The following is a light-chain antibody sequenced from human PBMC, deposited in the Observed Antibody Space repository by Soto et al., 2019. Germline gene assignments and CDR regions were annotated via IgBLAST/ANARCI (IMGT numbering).Light chain of an antibody. CDR1: QSVRSN. CDR3: QQYNNWRS. CDR2: GAS. Sequence: EIVLTQSPDTLSLSPGERATLACRASQSVRSNLAWYQQKPGQAPRLLIYGASTRATGIPARFSGSGSGTEFTLTISSLQSEDFAVYYCQQYNNWRSFGQGTKVDIK. J-gene: IGKJ1*01. V-gene: IGKV3-15*01.